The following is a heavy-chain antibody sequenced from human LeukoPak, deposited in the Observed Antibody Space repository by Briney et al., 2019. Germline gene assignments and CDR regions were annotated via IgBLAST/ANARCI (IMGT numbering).Heavy chain of an antibody. Sequence: ASVKVSCKASGYTFTSYDINWVRQATGQGLEWMGWMSPNSGNTGYAQKFQGRVTMTRNTSISTAYMELSSLRSEDTAVYYCAREYYYGSGSYVPYYYYYYGMDVWGQGTTVTVSS. CDR3: AREYYYGSGSYVPYYYYYYGMDV. CDR1: GYTFTSYD. J-gene: IGHJ6*02. CDR2: MSPNSGNT. D-gene: IGHD3-10*01. V-gene: IGHV1-8*01.